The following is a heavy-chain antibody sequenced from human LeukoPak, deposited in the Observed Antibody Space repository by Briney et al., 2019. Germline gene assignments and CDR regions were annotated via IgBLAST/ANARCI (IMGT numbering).Heavy chain of an antibody. CDR2: ISSLSGTI. V-gene: IGHV3-48*04. D-gene: IGHD5-24*01. Sequence: PGGSLRLSCAASGFTFSSYSMNWVRQAPGEGLEWVSYISSLSGTIYYADSVKGRFTISRDNAKNSLYLQMDSLRAEDTAVYYCARWSMATNGYYFDYWGQGTLVTVSS. CDR1: GFTFSSYS. J-gene: IGHJ4*02. CDR3: ARWSMATNGYYFDY.